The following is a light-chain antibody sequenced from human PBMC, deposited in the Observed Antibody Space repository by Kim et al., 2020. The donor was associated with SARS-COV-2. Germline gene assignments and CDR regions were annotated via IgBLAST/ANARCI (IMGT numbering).Light chain of an antibody. CDR1: QNVNIW. Sequence: PASVGDTVTITCRASQNVNIWLAWYQQKPGQVPKLLIHKTSGLQRGVPSRFSGGGSGTDFTLTSRSLQPDDFATYYCQQYHTHSTFGQGTKVDIK. V-gene: IGKV1-5*03. CDR2: KTS. J-gene: IGKJ1*01. CDR3: QQYHTHST.